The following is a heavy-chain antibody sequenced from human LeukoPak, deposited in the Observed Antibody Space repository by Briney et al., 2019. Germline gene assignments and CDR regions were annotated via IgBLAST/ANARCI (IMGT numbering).Heavy chain of an antibody. CDR3: ARDPPGGTFENVRAAAGNPFDY. CDR1: GGSISSSSYY. CDR2: IYYSGST. D-gene: IGHD6-13*01. J-gene: IGHJ4*02. V-gene: IGHV4-39*07. Sequence: SETLSLTCTVSGGSISSSSYYWGWIRQPPGKGLEWIGSIYYSGSTYYNPSLKSRVTISVDTSKNQFSLKLSSVTAADTAVYYCARDPPGGTFENVRAAAGNPFDYWGQGTLVTVSS.